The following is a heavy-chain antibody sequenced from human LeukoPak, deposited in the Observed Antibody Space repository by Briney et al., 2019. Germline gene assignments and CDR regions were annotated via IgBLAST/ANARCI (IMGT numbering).Heavy chain of an antibody. V-gene: IGHV3-23*01. CDR2: IGARDGRT. J-gene: IGHJ6*02. CDR1: GFTFRNYA. Sequence: GGSMRLSCAASGFTFRNYAMTWVRQAPGKGLDWVALIGARDGRTYYADPVKGRFTISRDNFKNTLYLQMNSLRAEDTAIYYCAKGMYDYALDVWGQGTAVTVSS. CDR3: AKGMYDYALDV.